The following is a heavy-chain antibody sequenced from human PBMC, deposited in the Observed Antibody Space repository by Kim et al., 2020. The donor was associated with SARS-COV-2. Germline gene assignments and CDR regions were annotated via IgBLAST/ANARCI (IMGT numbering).Heavy chain of an antibody. Sequence: GGSLRLSCAASGFTFSSYEMNWVRQAPGKGLEWVSYISSSGSTIYYADSVKGRFTISRDNAKNSLCLQMNSLRAEDTAVYYCARYRRTYCSGGSCYSDPLTYYYYYYGMDVWGQGTTVTVSS. D-gene: IGHD2-15*01. CDR2: ISSSGSTI. V-gene: IGHV3-48*03. J-gene: IGHJ6*02. CDR1: GFTFSSYE. CDR3: ARYRRTYCSGGSCYSDPLTYYYYYYGMDV.